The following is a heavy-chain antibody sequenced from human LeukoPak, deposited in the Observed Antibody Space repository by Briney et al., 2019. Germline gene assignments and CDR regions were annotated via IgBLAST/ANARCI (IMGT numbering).Heavy chain of an antibody. D-gene: IGHD6-25*01. CDR2: ISYSGST. Sequence: SETLSLTCAVSGVSISSYYWSWIRQPPGKGLGWIGYISYSGSTNYNPSLSSRVTISIDTAKNQFSLKLTSVTAADTAVYYCARRGRNSSGWQDYLWGQGTLVTVSS. V-gene: IGHV4-59*01. CDR1: GVSISSYY. J-gene: IGHJ4*02. CDR3: ARRGRNSSGWQDYL.